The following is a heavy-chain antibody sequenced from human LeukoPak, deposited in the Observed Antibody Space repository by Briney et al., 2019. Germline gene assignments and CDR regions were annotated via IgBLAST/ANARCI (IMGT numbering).Heavy chain of an antibody. Sequence: SETLSLTCTVSGSSISSYHWSWVRQPPGKGLEWIGYIYYSGSTNYNPSLKSRVTISVDTSKNQFSLKLSSVTAADTAVYYCARGSALRGIWYFDLWGRGTLVTVSS. CDR3: ARGSALRGIWYFDL. CDR1: GSSISSYH. D-gene: IGHD3-16*01. J-gene: IGHJ2*01. V-gene: IGHV4-59*01. CDR2: IYYSGST.